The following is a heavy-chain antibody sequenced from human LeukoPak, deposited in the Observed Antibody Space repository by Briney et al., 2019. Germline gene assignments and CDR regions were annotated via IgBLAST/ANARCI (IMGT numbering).Heavy chain of an antibody. J-gene: IGHJ3*02. D-gene: IGHD1-1*01. V-gene: IGHV3-21*01. CDR3: ARADRERSAFDI. CDR2: IDTSSSHI. CDR1: GFTFSRFT. Sequence: GGSLRLSCEASGFTFSRFTMTWVRQAPGKGPEWVSSIDTSSSHISYADSVKGRFTISRDNAKNSLYLQMNSLRVEDTAIYYCARADRERSAFDIWGQGTMVTVSS.